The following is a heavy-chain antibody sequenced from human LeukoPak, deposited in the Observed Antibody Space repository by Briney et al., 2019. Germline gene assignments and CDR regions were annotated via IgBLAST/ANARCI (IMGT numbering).Heavy chain of an antibody. Sequence: GGSLRLSCAASGFTFSSYSMNWVRQAPGKGLEWVSSISSRSSYIYYADSVKGRFTISRDNAKNSLYLQMNSLRAEDTAVYYCARDRKYDSSGYYHYWGQGTLVTVSS. D-gene: IGHD3-22*01. CDR2: ISSRSSYI. CDR3: ARDRKYDSSGYYHY. V-gene: IGHV3-21*01. CDR1: GFTFSSYS. J-gene: IGHJ4*02.